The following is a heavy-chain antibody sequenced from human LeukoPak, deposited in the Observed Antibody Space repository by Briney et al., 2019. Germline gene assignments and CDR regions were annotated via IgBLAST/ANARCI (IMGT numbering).Heavy chain of an antibody. V-gene: IGHV4-34*01. Sequence: SETLSLTCAVYGGSFSGYYWSWIRQPPGKGLEWIGEINHSGSTNYNPSLKSRVTISVDTSKNQFSLKLSSVTAADTAVYYCARGLRVRRFLEWLYRDWGQGTLVTVSS. CDR2: INHSGST. J-gene: IGHJ4*02. D-gene: IGHD3-3*01. CDR1: GGSFSGYY. CDR3: ARGLRVRRFLEWLYRD.